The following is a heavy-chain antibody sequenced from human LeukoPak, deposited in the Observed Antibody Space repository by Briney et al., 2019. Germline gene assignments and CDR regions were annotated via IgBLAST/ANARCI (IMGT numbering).Heavy chain of an antibody. Sequence: PGGSLRLSCAASGFTVSSDYMSWVRQAPGKGLEWVSIIYSGGSTFYADSVKGRFTISRDNSKNTLYLQMNSLRAEDTAVYYCANQGYYYGSGSYLVGDYWGQGTLVTVSS. V-gene: IGHV3-53*01. CDR3: ANQGYYYGSGSYLVGDY. CDR2: IYSGGST. J-gene: IGHJ4*02. D-gene: IGHD3-10*01. CDR1: GFTVSSDY.